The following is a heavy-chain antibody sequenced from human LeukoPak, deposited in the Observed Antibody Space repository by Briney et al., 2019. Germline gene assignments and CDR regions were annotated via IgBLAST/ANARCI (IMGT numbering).Heavy chain of an antibody. CDR1: GFTVSINY. Sequence: GGSLRLSCAASGFTVSINYMSWVRQAPGHGLEWVSVIYSGGNTYYADSVKGRFTISRDNSKNTVYLQMNSLRAEDTAVYYCARGETSSYAYWGQGTLVTVSS. CDR2: IYSGGNT. J-gene: IGHJ4*02. V-gene: IGHV3-53*01. CDR3: ARGETSSYAY. D-gene: IGHD2-2*01.